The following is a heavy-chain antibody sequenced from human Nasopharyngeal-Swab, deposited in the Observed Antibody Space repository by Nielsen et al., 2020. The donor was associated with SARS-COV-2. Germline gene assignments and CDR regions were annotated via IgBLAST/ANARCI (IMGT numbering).Heavy chain of an antibody. CDR3: ARVKQSGSYYYGMDY. Sequence: RQAPGKGLEWIGNIYHSGSTYYNPSLKSRVTMSVDTSKNQFSLKLSSVTAADTAVYYCARVKQSGSYYYGMDYWGQGTLVTVSS. J-gene: IGHJ4*02. CDR2: IYHSGST. D-gene: IGHD1-26*01. V-gene: IGHV4-38-2*02.